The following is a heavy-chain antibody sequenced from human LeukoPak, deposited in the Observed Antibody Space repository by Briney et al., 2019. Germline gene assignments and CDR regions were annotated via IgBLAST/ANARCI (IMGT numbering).Heavy chain of an antibody. J-gene: IGHJ5*02. D-gene: IGHD3-10*01. V-gene: IGHV4-38-2*02. CDR1: GYSISSGYY. CDR2: IYHSGRT. CDR3: ARDAMVRGVT. Sequence: PSETLSLTCTVSGYSISSGYYWGWIRQPPGKGLEWIGSIYHSGRTYYNPSLKSRVTISVDTSKNQFSLKLSSVTAADTAVYYCARDAMVRGVTWGQGTLVTVSS.